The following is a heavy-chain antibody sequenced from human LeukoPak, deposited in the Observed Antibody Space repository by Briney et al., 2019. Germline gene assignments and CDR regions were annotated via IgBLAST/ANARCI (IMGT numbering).Heavy chain of an antibody. J-gene: IGHJ4*02. D-gene: IGHD2-21*02. V-gene: IGHV3-30-3*01. CDR3: ARSAYCGGDCYLTDY. CDR1: GFTFSSYA. CDR2: ISYDGSNK. Sequence: GGSLRLSCAASGFTFSSYAMHWVRQAPGKGLEWVAVISYDGSNKYYADSVKGRFTISRDNSKNTLYLQMNSLRAEDTAVYYCARSAYCGGDCYLTDYWGQGTLVTVSS.